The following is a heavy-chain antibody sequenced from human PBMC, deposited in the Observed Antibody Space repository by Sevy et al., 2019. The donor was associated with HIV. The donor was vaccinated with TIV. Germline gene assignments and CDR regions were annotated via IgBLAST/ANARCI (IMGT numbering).Heavy chain of an antibody. J-gene: IGHJ6*02. CDR2: ISYDGSDK. V-gene: IGHV3-30-3*01. CDR1: GFAFTNYYA. CDR3: ARPRANYVDHYFFFAMDV. D-gene: IGHD4-17*01. Sequence: GGSLRLSCAASGFAFTNYYAMHWVRQAPGKGLEWVVRISYDGSDKYYADSVKGRFTISRDNLKNTLYLQMNSLTTEDTAVYYCARPRANYVDHYFFFAMDVWGQGTTVTVSS.